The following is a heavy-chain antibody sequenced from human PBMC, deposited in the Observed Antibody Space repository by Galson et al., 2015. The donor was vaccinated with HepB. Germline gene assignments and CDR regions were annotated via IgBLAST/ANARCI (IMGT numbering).Heavy chain of an antibody. Sequence: LRLSCAASGFTFGNYWMHWVRQAPGKGPVWVSRINSDGSTTIYADSVKGRFTISRDNAKNTLYLQMISLRAEDTAVYYCIRDLGGDWDYWGQGTLVTVSS. CDR1: GFTFGNYW. D-gene: IGHD3/OR15-3a*01. CDR2: INSDGSTT. CDR3: IRDLGGDWDY. J-gene: IGHJ4*02. V-gene: IGHV3-74*01.